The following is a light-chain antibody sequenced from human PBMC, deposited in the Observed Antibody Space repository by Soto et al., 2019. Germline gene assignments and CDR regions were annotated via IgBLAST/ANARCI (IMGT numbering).Light chain of an antibody. CDR3: QQYGMSRT. CDR1: QSVSSN. J-gene: IGKJ1*01. V-gene: IGKV3-15*01. CDR2: GAS. Sequence: ELVLTQSPATLSVAPGQRATLSCMASQSVSSNLAWSQQKPGQAPRLLLYGASPRATGIPARFSGSGSGTEFTLTISSLQSEDFAVYYCQQYGMSRTFGQGTKVDIK.